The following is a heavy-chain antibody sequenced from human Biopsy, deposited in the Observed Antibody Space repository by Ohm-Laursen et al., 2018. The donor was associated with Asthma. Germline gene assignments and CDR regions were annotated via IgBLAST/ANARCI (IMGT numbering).Heavy chain of an antibody. CDR1: GFSFSEFV. V-gene: IGHV3-30-3*01. Sequence: SLRLSCAASGFSFSEFVMHWVRQSPGKGLEWVAVISYDGSSIYYADSVKGRFTISRDNSKNTLSLQMNSLTAEDTAVYYCAREGVAGTHIEDWGQGTLVTVSS. CDR3: AREGVAGTHIED. J-gene: IGHJ4*02. D-gene: IGHD6-19*01. CDR2: ISYDGSSI.